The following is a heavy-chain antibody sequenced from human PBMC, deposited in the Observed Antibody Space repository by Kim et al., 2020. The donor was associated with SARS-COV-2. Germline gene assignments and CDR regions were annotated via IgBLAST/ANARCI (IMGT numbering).Heavy chain of an antibody. CDR3: ARDYTACDY. D-gene: IGHD5-18*01. J-gene: IGHJ4*02. V-gene: IGHV3-33*05. Sequence: GGSLRLSCAASGFTSSSYGMHWVRPAPGKGLERVAVILYDGSNKYYADSVKGRFIISRNNSKNTLYLQMNSLRAEDTAVYYCARDYTACDYWGQGTLVTVSP. CDR2: ILYDGSNK. CDR1: GFTSSSYG.